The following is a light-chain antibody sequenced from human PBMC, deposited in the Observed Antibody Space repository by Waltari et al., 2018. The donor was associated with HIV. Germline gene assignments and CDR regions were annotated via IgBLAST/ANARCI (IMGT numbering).Light chain of an antibody. CDR2: RDN. CDR3: STWDDSLKDVL. J-gene: IGLJ2*01. V-gene: IGLV1-47*01. Sequence: QSALTQPPSASGTPGQRVTISCSGSSSTVRRNAASCYQKFPGSAPQLVIYRDNQRPPGVSDRFSGSKSGAAASLVISGLRSEDEADFYCSTWDDSLKDVLFGGGTKLTVL. CDR1: SSTVRRNA.